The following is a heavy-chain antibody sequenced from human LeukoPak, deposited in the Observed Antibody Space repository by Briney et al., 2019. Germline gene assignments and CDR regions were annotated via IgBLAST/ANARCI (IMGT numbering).Heavy chain of an antibody. V-gene: IGHV3-30*18. D-gene: IGHD3-22*01. J-gene: IGHJ4*02. CDR1: GFTFSSYG. Sequence: PGGSLRLSCAASGFTFSSYGMHWVRQAPGKGLEWVAVISYDGSNKYYADSVKGRFTISRDNSKNTLYLQMNSLRAEDTAVYYCAKDPRITMIVVVITTYFDYWAREPWSPSPQ. CDR2: ISYDGSNK. CDR3: AKDPRITMIVVVITTYFDY.